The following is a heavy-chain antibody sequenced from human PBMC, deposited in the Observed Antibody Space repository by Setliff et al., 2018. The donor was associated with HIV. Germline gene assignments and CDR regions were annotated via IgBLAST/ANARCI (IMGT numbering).Heavy chain of an antibody. Sequence: LRLSCAASGFTFSNYAMHWVRQAPGKGLEWVAVISYDGSNKYYADSVKGRFTISRDNSKNSLYLQMNSLRVEEDTALYYCVRDQGYDSDLYKFYFDSWGQGTLVTVSS. CDR3: VRDQGYDSDLYKFYFDS. CDR1: GFTFSNYA. CDR2: ISYDGSNK. J-gene: IGHJ4*02. D-gene: IGHD5-12*01. V-gene: IGHV3-30-3*01.